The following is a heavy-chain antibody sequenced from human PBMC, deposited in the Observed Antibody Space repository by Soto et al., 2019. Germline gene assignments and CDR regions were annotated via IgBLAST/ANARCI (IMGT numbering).Heavy chain of an antibody. D-gene: IGHD3-22*01. CDR3: ARANRPITMTYLNWFDP. CDR1: SAPVSSSTYT. V-gene: IGHV4-39*07. CDR2: IYYSGST. Sequence: SETLSLTCTVSSAPVSSSTYTWGWIRQPPGKGLEWIGSIYYSGSTYYNPSLNSRVTVSVDTSKNQFSLKVTSVTAADTAVYYCARANRPITMTYLNWFDPWGQGTLVTVSS. J-gene: IGHJ5*02.